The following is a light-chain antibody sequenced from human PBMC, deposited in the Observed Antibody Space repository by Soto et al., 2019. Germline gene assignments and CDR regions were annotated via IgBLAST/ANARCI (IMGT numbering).Light chain of an antibody. Sequence: QSALTQPASVSGSPGQSITISCTGTTSDVGSHNFFSWYQQLPGKAPKLLIYEVTNRPSGTSNRFSGSKSGNTASLTISGLQAEDEADYYCSSFTNSILVFGGGTKLTVL. V-gene: IGLV2-14*01. CDR2: EVT. CDR3: SSFTNSILV. J-gene: IGLJ3*02. CDR1: TSDVGSHNF.